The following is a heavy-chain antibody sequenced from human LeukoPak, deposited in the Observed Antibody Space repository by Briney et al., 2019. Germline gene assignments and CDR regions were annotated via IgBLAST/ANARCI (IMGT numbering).Heavy chain of an antibody. D-gene: IGHD2-2*01. CDR3: ARGVRYCSSTSCYVSLYYFDY. CDR1: GGSFSGYY. J-gene: IGHJ4*02. CDR2: INHGGST. Sequence: SETLSLTCAVYGGSFSGYYWSWIRQPPGKGLEWIGEINHGGSTNYNLSLKSRVTISVDTSKNQFSLKLSSVTAADTAVYYCARGVRYCSSTSCYVSLYYFDYWGQGTLVTVSS. V-gene: IGHV4-34*01.